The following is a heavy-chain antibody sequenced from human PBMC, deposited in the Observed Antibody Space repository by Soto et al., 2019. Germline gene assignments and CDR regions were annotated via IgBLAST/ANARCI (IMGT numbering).Heavy chain of an antibody. CDR3: ARLRPRVAAAGLFDS. Sequence: PSETLSLTCTVSRGSISSYSFYWGWVRQPPGKGLEWIGTIFYSGSTYYNPSLESRITMSVDTSKSQFSLRLSSVTAADTAVYFCARLRPRVAAAGLFDSWSQGTLVTVSS. CDR2: IFYSGST. D-gene: IGHD6-13*01. J-gene: IGHJ4*02. CDR1: RGSISSYSFY. V-gene: IGHV4-39*01.